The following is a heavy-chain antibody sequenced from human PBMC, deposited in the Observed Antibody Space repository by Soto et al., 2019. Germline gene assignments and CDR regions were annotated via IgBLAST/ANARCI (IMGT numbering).Heavy chain of an antibody. V-gene: IGHV1-69*13. CDR3: ARGTGTTANAFDI. CDR2: IIPIFGTA. Sequence: SVQVSCKASGGTFSSYAISWVRQAPGQGLEWMGGIIPIFGTANYAQKFQGRVTITADESTSTAYMELSSLRSEDTAVYYCARGTGTTANAFDIWGQGTMVTVAS. J-gene: IGHJ3*02. CDR1: GGTFSSYA. D-gene: IGHD1-1*01.